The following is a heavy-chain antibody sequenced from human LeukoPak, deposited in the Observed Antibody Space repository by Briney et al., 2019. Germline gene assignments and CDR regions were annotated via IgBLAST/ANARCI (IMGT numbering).Heavy chain of an antibody. CDR2: IIPIFGTA. V-gene: IGHV1-69*05. CDR3: ASHSQLPRYYYYMDV. J-gene: IGHJ6*03. CDR1: GGTFSSYA. Sequence: EASVKVSCKASGGTFSSYAISWVRQAPGQGLEWMGGIIPIFGTANYAQKFQGRVTITTDESTSTAYMELSSLRSEDTAVYYCASHSQLPRYYYYMDVWGKGTTVTVSS. D-gene: IGHD2-2*01.